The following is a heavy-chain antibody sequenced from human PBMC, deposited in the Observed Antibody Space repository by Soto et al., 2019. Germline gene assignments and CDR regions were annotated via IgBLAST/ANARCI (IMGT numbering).Heavy chain of an antibody. J-gene: IGHJ5*02. CDR2: ISAYNGNT. D-gene: IGHD1-26*01. CDR1: GYTFTSYG. Sequence: GASVKVSCNASGYTFTSYGISWVRQAPGQGLEWMGWISAYNGNTNYAQKLQGRVTMTTDTSTSTAYMELRSLRSDDTAVYYCARCGLTPKTDWLDPWGQGTLVTVPQ. V-gene: IGHV1-18*01. CDR3: ARCGLTPKTDWLDP.